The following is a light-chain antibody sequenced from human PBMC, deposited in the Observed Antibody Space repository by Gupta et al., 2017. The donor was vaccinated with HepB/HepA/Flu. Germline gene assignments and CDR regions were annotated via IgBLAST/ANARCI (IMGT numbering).Light chain of an antibody. CDR3: AAWDDSVNGYI. Sequence: QSVLTQSPSASGTPGKTVTLSCFGSTSNIGSNTVNWYQQLPGTAPKLLINNNDQQPSGVPDRFSGSKSGTSASLAISGLQSEDEADYYCAAWDDSVNGYIFGTGTKVTVL. J-gene: IGLJ1*01. V-gene: IGLV1-44*01. CDR1: TSNIGSNT. CDR2: NND.